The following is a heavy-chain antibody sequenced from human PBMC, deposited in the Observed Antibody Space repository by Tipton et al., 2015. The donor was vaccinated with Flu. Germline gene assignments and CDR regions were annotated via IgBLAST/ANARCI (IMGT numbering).Heavy chain of an antibody. CDR2: IYTSGST. J-gene: IGHJ5*02. V-gene: IGHV4-61*09. D-gene: IGHD4-17*01. Sequence: TLSLTCTVSGGSISSSSYYWTWIRQPAGKGLEWIGQIYTSGSTKYNPSLKSRVTMSLDTSKNQFSLKMSSVTAADTAMYYCARGYGDLNWFDPWGQGILVTVSS. CDR1: GGSISSSSYY. CDR3: ARGYGDLNWFDP.